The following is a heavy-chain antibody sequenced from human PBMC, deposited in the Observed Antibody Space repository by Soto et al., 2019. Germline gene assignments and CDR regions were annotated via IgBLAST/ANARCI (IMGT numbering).Heavy chain of an antibody. Sequence: LRLSCAASGFSFNNYNMNWVRQVPGKGLEWVSYITNTGDNTYYADSVKGRFTISRDNADNSLYLQMNSLRAEDTAIYYCARDSVVVSFRPRNFDLWGRGTQVTVSS. V-gene: IGHV3-48*01. CDR1: GFSFNNYN. J-gene: IGHJ2*01. CDR3: ARDSVVVSFRPRNFDL. CDR2: ITNTGDNT. D-gene: IGHD3-22*01.